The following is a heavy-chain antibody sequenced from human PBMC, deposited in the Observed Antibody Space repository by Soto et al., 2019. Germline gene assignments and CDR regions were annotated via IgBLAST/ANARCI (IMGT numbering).Heavy chain of an antibody. CDR1: GYTLTELS. Sequence: QVQLVQSGAEVKKPGASVKVSCKVSGYTLTELSMHWVRQAPGKGLEWMGGFDPEDGETIYAQKVQGGVSMTEDTFTDTAYMELSSLRSEDTAVYYYATSHYYYDSSGYDYAFDYWGQGTLVTVSS. D-gene: IGHD3-22*01. J-gene: IGHJ4*02. CDR3: ATSHYYYDSSGYDYAFDY. CDR2: FDPEDGET. V-gene: IGHV1-24*01.